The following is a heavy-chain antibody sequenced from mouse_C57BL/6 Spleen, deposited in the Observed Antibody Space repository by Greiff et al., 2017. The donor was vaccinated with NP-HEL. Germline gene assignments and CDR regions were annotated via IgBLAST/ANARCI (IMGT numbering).Heavy chain of an antibody. CDR1: GYTFTSYW. V-gene: IGHV1-64*01. CDR2: IHPNSGST. J-gene: IGHJ4*01. Sequence: QVQLQQPGAELVKPGASVKLSCKASGYTFTSYWMHWVKQRPGQGLEWIGMIHPNSGSTNYNEKFKSKATLTVDKSSSTAYMQLSSLTSEDSAVYYCARGDSNYQYYYAMDYWGQGTSVTVSS. D-gene: IGHD2-5*01. CDR3: ARGDSNYQYYYAMDY.